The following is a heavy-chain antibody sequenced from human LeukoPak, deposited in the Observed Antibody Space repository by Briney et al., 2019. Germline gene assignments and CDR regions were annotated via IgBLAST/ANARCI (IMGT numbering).Heavy chain of an antibody. Sequence: GSLRLSCAASGFSFSDFYMSWLRQAPGKGPEWVAYISGSGRKTNHTDSVQGRFTISRDNVKNSLFLDMKSLRVEDTALYYCARDRVAGTFDLWGQGTQVTVSS. CDR3: ARDRVAGTFDL. CDR2: ISGSGRKT. D-gene: IGHD6-19*01. V-gene: IGHV3-11*01. CDR1: GFSFSDFY. J-gene: IGHJ4*02.